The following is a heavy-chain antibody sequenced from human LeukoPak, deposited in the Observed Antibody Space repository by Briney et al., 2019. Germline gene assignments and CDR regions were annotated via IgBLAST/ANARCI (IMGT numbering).Heavy chain of an antibody. CDR2: ISSSSSYI. Sequence: GGSLRLSCAASGFTFSSYSMNLVRQAPGKGLEWVSSISSSSSYIYYADSVKCRFTISRDNAKNSLYLQMNSLRAEDTAVYYCARGSKVTADHPHYWGQGTLVTVSS. CDR3: ARGSKVTADHPHY. V-gene: IGHV3-21*01. J-gene: IGHJ4*02. D-gene: IGHD2-21*02. CDR1: GFTFSSYS.